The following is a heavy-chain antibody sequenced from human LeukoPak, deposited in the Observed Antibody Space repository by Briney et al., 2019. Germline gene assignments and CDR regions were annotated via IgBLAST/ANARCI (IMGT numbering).Heavy chain of an antibody. V-gene: IGHV3-9*01. CDR2: ISWNSGSI. Sequence: GGSLRLSCAASGFTFDDYAMHWVRQAPGKGLEWVSGISWNSGSIGYADSVKGRFTISRDNAKNCLYLQMNSLRAEDTALYYCAKDARDGGVNHYYYYMDVWGKGTTVTVSS. D-gene: IGHD3-16*01. CDR1: GFTFDDYA. J-gene: IGHJ6*03. CDR3: AKDARDGGVNHYYYYMDV.